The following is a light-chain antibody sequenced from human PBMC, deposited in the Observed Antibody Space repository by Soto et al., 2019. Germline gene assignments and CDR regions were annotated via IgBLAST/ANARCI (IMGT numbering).Light chain of an antibody. V-gene: IGKV3-20*01. CDR2: SAS. Sequence: DIVLTQSPGTLSLSPGERATLSCRASQSVSSSYLAWYQQKPCQAPRLLIYSASSSATSIPDRFSGSGSGTDFTLTINRLEVEDFAVYYCHQYGSSPYTFGQGTKLEI. CDR3: HQYGSSPYT. CDR1: QSVSSSY. J-gene: IGKJ2*01.